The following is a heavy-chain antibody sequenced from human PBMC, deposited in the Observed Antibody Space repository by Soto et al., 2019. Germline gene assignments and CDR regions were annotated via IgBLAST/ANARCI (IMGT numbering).Heavy chain of an antibody. D-gene: IGHD3-22*01. CDR2: IKQDGSEK. J-gene: IGHJ4*02. V-gene: IGHV3-7*03. CDR1: GFTFSSYW. CDR3: ARDGPGYYYDSSSYYFDY. Sequence: EVQLVESGGGLVQPGGSLRLSCAASGFTFSSYWMSWVRQAPGKGLEWVANIKQDGSEKYYVDSVKGRFTISRDNAKNSLYLQMNSLRAEDTAVYYCARDGPGYYYDSSSYYFDYCGQGTLVTVSS.